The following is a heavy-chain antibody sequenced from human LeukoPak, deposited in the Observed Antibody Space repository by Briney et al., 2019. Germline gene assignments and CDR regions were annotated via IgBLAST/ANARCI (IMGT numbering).Heavy chain of an antibody. D-gene: IGHD4-17*01. J-gene: IGHJ4*02. CDR1: GGSISSYY. CDR3: AGGSVTTTVTTIDY. Sequence: PSETLSLTCTVSGGSISSYYWSWIRQPPGKGLEWIGYIYYSGSTNYNPSLKSRVTISVDTSKNQFSLKLSSVTAADTAVYYCAGGSVTTTVTTIDYWGQRTLVTVSS. V-gene: IGHV4-59*01. CDR2: IYYSGST.